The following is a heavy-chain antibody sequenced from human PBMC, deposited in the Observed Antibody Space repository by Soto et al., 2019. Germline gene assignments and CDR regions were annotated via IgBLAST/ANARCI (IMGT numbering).Heavy chain of an antibody. CDR2: ISYDGSNK. CDR1: GFTFSSYG. V-gene: IGHV3-30*18. Sequence: QVQLVESGGGVVQPGRSLRLSCAASGFTFSSYGMHWVRQAPGKGLEWVAVISYDGSNKYYADSVKGRFTISRDNSKNTLYLQMNSLRAEDTAVYYCAKLGATYYYDSSGYYPTIFDYWGQGTLVTVSS. J-gene: IGHJ4*02. D-gene: IGHD3-22*01. CDR3: AKLGATYYYDSSGYYPTIFDY.